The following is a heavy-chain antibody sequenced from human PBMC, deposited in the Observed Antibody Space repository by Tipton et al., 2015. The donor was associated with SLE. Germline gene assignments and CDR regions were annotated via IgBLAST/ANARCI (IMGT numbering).Heavy chain of an antibody. J-gene: IGHJ4*02. Sequence: TLSLTCSVSGVSIRTHYWSWIRQSPGKGLEWIVYTYNNDRTKYNPSLQSRVTVSVDTSENQLSLKLSSVTAADTAVYYCARRGGYFDYWGQGTLVTVSS. CDR3: ARRGGYFDY. V-gene: IGHV4-59*08. CDR1: GVSIRTHY. CDR2: TYNNDRT. D-gene: IGHD3-10*01.